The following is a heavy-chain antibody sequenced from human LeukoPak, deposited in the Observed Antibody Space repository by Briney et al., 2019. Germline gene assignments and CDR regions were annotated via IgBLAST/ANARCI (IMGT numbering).Heavy chain of an antibody. Sequence: PGGSLRLSCAASGLAVTNNYMTWVRQAPGKGLEWVSVIYSGGRTSYAAPVKGRFTVSRDNAKNTVYLQVNGLKVDDTAVYYCARGTSTGYYRTEAFDLWGQGTLVTVSS. CDR2: IYSGGRT. D-gene: IGHD3-22*01. J-gene: IGHJ3*01. CDR1: GLAVTNNY. V-gene: IGHV3-66*01. CDR3: ARGTSTGYYRTEAFDL.